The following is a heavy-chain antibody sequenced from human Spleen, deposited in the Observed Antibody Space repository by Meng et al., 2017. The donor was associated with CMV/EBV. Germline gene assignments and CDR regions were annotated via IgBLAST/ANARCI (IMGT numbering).Heavy chain of an antibody. CDR3: AREDGYTKRGAFDI. CDR2: IGSSSSRI. V-gene: IGHV3-21*01. CDR1: GFTFTSYT. Sequence: GESLKISCVASGFTFTSYTMNWVRQAPGKGLEWVSSIGSSSSRIYYADSVKGRFTVSRDNAKNSLYLQMNSLRAEDTAVYYCAREDGYTKRGAFDIWGQGTMVTVSS. J-gene: IGHJ3*02. D-gene: IGHD5-24*01.